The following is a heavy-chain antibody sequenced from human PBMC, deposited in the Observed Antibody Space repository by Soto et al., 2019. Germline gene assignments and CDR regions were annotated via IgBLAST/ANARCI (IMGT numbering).Heavy chain of an antibody. CDR2: INGGNCKT. CDR1: GYTFTTYS. V-gene: IGHV1-3*01. Sequence: ASVRVSCKASGYTFTTYSMHWVRQAPGQRLEWMGWINGGNCKTKYSQKFQDRVTITRDTSASTAYMELSSLRSEDTAVYYCARDFSCSSTSCYWNYYYGLDVWGQGTTVTVSS. D-gene: IGHD2-2*01. CDR3: ARDFSCSSTSCYWNYYYGLDV. J-gene: IGHJ6*02.